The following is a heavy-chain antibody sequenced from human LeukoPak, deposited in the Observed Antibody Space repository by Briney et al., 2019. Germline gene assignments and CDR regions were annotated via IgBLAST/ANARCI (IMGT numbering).Heavy chain of an antibody. CDR2: IYYSGST. J-gene: IGHJ1*01. D-gene: IGHD6-13*01. CDR1: GGSISSSNYY. V-gene: IGHV4-39*01. CDR3: ATQSAAGRHFQY. Sequence: SETLFLTCTVSGGSISSSNYYWGWIRQPPGKGLEWIASIYYSGSTYYNLSLKSRVTISEDTSKNQFSLKLSSVTAADTAVYYCATQSAAGRHFQYWGQGTLVTVSS.